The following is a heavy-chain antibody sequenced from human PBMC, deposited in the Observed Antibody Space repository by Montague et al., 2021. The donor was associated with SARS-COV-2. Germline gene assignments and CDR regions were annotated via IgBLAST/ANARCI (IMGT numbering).Heavy chain of an antibody. J-gene: IGHJ4*02. CDR1: GGSIRSTTFY. D-gene: IGHD6-19*01. CDR3: VTPGKTAVAGQFDY. Sequence: SETLSLTCTVSGGSIRSTTFYWGWTRQSPGKGLEWLGYIYEGDTTYYXXXLKSRVAISLDTPNNQFSLKITSLIVADTAIYYCVTPGKTAVAGQFDYWGPGILVTVSS. CDR2: IYEGDTT. V-gene: IGHV4-39*07.